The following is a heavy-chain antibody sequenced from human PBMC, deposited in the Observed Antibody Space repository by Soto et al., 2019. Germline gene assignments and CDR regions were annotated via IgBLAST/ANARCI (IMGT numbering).Heavy chain of an antibody. CDR1: VFTFSSYA. CDR3: PKDSQGRGGATPMDY. Sequence: GRSLRLSCAASVFTFSSYAMSWARQAPGKGLEWVSAISGSGCSTYYADSVKGRFTISRDNSKNTLYLQMNSLRAEDTAVYYCPKDSQGRGGATPMDYWGQGTLVTVSS. V-gene: IGHV3-23*01. J-gene: IGHJ4*02. CDR2: ISGSGCST. D-gene: IGHD1-1*01.